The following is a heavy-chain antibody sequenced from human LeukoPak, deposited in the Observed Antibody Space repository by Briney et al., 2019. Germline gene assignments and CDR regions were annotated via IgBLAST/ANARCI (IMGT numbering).Heavy chain of an antibody. J-gene: IGHJ6*02. CDR2: THGNGGNT. CDR1: GFIFNNYA. D-gene: IGHD2-15*01. Sequence: GGSLRLSCSASGFIFNNYAMYWVRQAPGKELELLSVTHGNGGNTQFADSVKDRFSISRDYSKNILYLQLSSLRVEDTAVYYCVRDNYGMDVWGQGTTVTVSS. CDR3: VRDNYGMDV. V-gene: IGHV3-64D*06.